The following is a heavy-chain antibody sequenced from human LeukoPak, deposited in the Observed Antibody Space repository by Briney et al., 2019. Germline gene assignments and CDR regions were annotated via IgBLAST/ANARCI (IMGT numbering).Heavy chain of an antibody. CDR2: ISGSGGST. J-gene: IGHJ5*02. Sequence: TGGSLRLSCAASGFTFSSYAMSWVRQAPGKGLEWVSAISGSGGSTYYADSVKGRFTISRDNSKNTLYLQMNSLRAEDTAVYYCAKDPEQQPVLDRFDPWGQGTLVTVSS. D-gene: IGHD6-13*01. V-gene: IGHV3-23*01. CDR3: AKDPEQQPVLDRFDP. CDR1: GFTFSSYA.